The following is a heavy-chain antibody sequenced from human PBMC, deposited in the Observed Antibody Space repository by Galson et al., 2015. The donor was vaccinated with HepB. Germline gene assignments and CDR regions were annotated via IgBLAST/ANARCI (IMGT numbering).Heavy chain of an antibody. CDR1: GGTFNSYI. D-gene: IGHD2-21*02. V-gene: IGHV1-69*02. CDR2: IIPVFHVT. CDR3: ATPLPRDEFGY. J-gene: IGHJ4*02. Sequence: SVKVSCKASGGTFNSYIINWVRQTPGQGLEWMGRIIPVFHVTSYAQKFQGRFTMTADRSTSTGYMELSSLGSDDTALSYCATPLPRDEFGYWGQGTLVTVSS.